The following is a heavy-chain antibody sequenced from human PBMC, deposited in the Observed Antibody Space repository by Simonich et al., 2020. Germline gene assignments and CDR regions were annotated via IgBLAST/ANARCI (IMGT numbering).Heavy chain of an antibody. CDR1: GYTFTGYY. Sequence: QVKLVQSGAEVKKPGASVKVSCKASGYTFTGYYMHWGRQAPGQGLECEGWINPNSGGTNYAQKFQGRVTMTRDTSISTAYMELSRLRSDDTAVYYCARNGLVGILKAFDIWGQGTMVTVSS. CDR3: ARNGLVGILKAFDI. CDR2: INPNSGGT. J-gene: IGHJ3*02. V-gene: IGHV1-2*02. D-gene: IGHD2-21*01.